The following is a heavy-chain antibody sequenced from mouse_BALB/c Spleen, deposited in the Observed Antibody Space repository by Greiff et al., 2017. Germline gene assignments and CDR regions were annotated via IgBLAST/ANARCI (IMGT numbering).Heavy chain of an antibody. D-gene: IGHD2-3*01. V-gene: IGHV14-3*02. Sequence: EVQLRQSGAELVKPGASVKLSCTASGFNIKDTYMHWVKQRPEQGLEWIGRIDPANGNTKYDPKFQGKATITADTSSNTAYLQLSSLTSEDTAVYYCARTGGGYYNYAMDYWGQGTSVTVSS. CDR2: IDPANGNT. CDR3: ARTGGGYYNYAMDY. J-gene: IGHJ4*01. CDR1: GFNIKDTY.